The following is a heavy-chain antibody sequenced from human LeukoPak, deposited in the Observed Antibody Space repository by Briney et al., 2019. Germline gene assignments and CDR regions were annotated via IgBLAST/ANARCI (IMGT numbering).Heavy chain of an antibody. V-gene: IGHV4-39*01. J-gene: IGHJ6*03. Sequence: PSETLSLTCTVSGGSLSSSSYYWGWIRQPPGKGLEWIGSIYYSGSTYYNPSLKSRVTISVDTSKNQFSLKLSSVTAADTAVYYCARIAARDYYYMDVWGKGTTVTVSS. D-gene: IGHD6-6*01. CDR3: ARIAARDYYYMDV. CDR2: IYYSGST. CDR1: GGSLSSSSYY.